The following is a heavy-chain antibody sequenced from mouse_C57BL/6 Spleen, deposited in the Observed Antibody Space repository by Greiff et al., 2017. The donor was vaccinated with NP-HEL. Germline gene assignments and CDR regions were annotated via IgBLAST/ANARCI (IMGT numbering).Heavy chain of an antibody. Sequence: VQLQQSGAELVKPGASVKLSCTASGFNIKDYYMHWVKQRTEQGLEWIGRIDPEDGETKYAPKIQGKATITADTSSNTAYLQLSSLTSEDTAVYYGARNYGSSYDFDYWGQGTTLTVAS. CDR3: ARNYGSSYDFDY. J-gene: IGHJ2*01. CDR1: GFNIKDYY. D-gene: IGHD1-1*01. CDR2: IDPEDGET. V-gene: IGHV14-2*01.